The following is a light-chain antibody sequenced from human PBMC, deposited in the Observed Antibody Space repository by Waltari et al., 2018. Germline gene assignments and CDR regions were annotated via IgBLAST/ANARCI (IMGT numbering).Light chain of an antibody. CDR1: SSDVGGFNY. Sequence: QSALTQPPSASGSPGQSATLSCTGTSSDVGGFNYAPWYQQHPGKAPKLMIYEVSKRPSGVPDRFSGSKSGNTASLTVSGLQAEDEADYYCSSYAGSNNLVFGGGTKLTVL. CDR2: EVS. CDR3: SSYAGSNNLV. V-gene: IGLV2-8*01. J-gene: IGLJ2*01.